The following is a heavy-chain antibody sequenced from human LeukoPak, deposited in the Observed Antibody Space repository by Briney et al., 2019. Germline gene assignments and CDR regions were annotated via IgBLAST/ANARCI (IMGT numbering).Heavy chain of an antibody. CDR1: GFTFSSYW. CDR3: ARVSRDFYSNYYYYGMDV. V-gene: IGHV3-7*01. CDR2: IKQDGSEK. J-gene: IGHJ6*02. D-gene: IGHD4-11*01. Sequence: GGSLRLSCAASGFTFSSYWMSWVRQAPGKGLEWVANIKQDGSEKYYVDSVKGRFTISRDNAKNSLYLQMNSLRVEDTAVYYCARVSRDFYSNYYYYGMDVWGQGTTVTVSS.